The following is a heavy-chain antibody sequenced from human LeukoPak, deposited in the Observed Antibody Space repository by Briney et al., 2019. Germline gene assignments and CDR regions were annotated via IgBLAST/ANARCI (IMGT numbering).Heavy chain of an antibody. CDR2: ISSSSSTI. CDR3: AKDIRPRHPKPAALDY. Sequence: GGSLRLSCAASGFTFSSYSMNWVRQAPGKGLEWVSYISSSSSTIYYADSVKGRFTISRDNAKNSLYLQMNSLRAEDTALYYCAKDIRPRHPKPAALDYWGQGTLVTVSS. V-gene: IGHV3-48*04. CDR1: GFTFSSYS. J-gene: IGHJ4*02. D-gene: IGHD2-2*01.